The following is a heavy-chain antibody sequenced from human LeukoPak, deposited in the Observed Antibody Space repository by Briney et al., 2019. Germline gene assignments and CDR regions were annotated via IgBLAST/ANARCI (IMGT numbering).Heavy chain of an antibody. CDR1: GYTFTSYD. CDR3: ANEPHKHRSWTEVDAFDI. CDR2: INPNSGGT. V-gene: IGHV1-2*02. J-gene: IGHJ3*02. D-gene: IGHD6-13*01. Sequence: GASVKVSCKASGYTFTSYDINWVRQATGQGLEWMGWINPNSGGTNYAQKFQGRVTMTRDTSISTAYMELSRLRSDDTAVYYCANEPHKHRSWTEVDAFDIWGQGTMVTVSS.